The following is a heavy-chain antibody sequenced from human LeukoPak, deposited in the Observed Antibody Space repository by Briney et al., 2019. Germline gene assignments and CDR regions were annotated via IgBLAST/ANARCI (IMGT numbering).Heavy chain of an antibody. J-gene: IGHJ6*03. Sequence: SETLSLTCTVSGGSISSYYWSWIRQPAGKGLEWIGRIYTSGSTNYNPSLKSRVTISVDTSKNQFSLKLSSVTAADTAVYYCARDRRFSYYYYMDVWGKGTTVTVSS. CDR2: IYTSGST. CDR3: ARDRRFSYYYYMDV. D-gene: IGHD3-10*01. CDR1: GGSISSYY. V-gene: IGHV4-4*07.